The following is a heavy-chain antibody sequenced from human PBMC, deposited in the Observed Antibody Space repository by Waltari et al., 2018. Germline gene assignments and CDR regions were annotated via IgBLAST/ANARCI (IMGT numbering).Heavy chain of an antibody. V-gene: IGHV4-39*01. Sequence: QLQLQESGPGLVKPSETLSLPCTVSGGSISSSSYYWGWIRQPPGKGLEWIGSIYYSGSTYYNPSLKSRVTISVDTSKNQFSLKLSSVTAADTAVYYCARHNIVVVPAAMSWTGTTFGHFDYWGQGTLVTVSS. CDR1: GGSISSSSYY. J-gene: IGHJ4*02. CDR3: ARHNIVVVPAAMSWTGTTFGHFDY. D-gene: IGHD2-2*01. CDR2: IYYSGST.